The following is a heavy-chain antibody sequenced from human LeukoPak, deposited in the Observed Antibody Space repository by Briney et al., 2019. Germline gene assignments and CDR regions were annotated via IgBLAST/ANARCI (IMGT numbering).Heavy chain of an antibody. Sequence: ASVKVSCKASGYMFTNYYIHWVRQATGQGLEWMGVINPSGGSTSYAEKFQGRVTMTRDTSTSTVYMELSSLRSDDTAVYYCARVPLGGSQLYSFDYWGQGTLVTVSS. J-gene: IGHJ4*02. CDR3: ARVPLGGSQLYSFDY. V-gene: IGHV1-46*01. CDR2: INPSGGST. D-gene: IGHD1-26*01. CDR1: GYMFTNYY.